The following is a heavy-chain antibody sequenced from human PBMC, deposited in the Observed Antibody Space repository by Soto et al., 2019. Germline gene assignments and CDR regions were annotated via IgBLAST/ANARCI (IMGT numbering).Heavy chain of an antibody. D-gene: IGHD6-6*01. Sequence: GGALRLSCAASGFTFSSYGIPRGRQAPGKGLEWVAVIWYDGSNKYYADSVKGRFTISRDNSKNTLYLQMNSLRAEDTAVYYCATARPEGNDYWGQGTLVTVSS. CDR2: IWYDGSNK. J-gene: IGHJ4*02. CDR1: GFTFSSYG. CDR3: ATARPEGNDY. V-gene: IGHV3-33*01.